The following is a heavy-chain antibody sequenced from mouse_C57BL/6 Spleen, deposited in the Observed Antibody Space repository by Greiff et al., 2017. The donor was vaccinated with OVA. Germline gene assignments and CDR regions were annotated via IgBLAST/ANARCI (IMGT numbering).Heavy chain of an antibody. V-gene: IGHV1-69*01. CDR2: IDPSDSYT. Sequence: QVQLQQPGAELVMPGASVKLSCKASGYTFTSYWMHWVKQRPGQGLEWIGEIDPSDSYTNYNQKFKGKSTLTVDKSSSTAYMQLSSLTSEDSAVYYCARVANWSFDYWGQGTTRTVAT. CDR1: GYTFTSYW. CDR3: ARVANWSFDY. D-gene: IGHD4-1*01. J-gene: IGHJ2*01.